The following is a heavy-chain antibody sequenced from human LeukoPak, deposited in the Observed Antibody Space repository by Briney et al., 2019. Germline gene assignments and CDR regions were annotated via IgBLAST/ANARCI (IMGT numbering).Heavy chain of an antibody. D-gene: IGHD6-13*01. V-gene: IGHV3-21*01. CDR3: ASGHYSSSWYSDY. CDR2: ISSSSSYI. Sequence: GSLRLSCAASGFTFSSYSMNWVRQAPGKGLEWVSSISSSSSYIYYADSVKGRFTISRDNAKNSLYLQMNSLRAEDTAVYYCASGHYSSSWYSDYWGQGTLVTVSS. J-gene: IGHJ4*02. CDR1: GFTFSSYS.